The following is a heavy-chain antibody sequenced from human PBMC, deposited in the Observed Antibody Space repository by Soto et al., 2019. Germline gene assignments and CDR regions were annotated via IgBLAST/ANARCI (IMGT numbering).Heavy chain of an antibody. D-gene: IGHD2-2*01. CDR1: GYTFTSYG. J-gene: IGHJ5*02. CDR3: AREVAYCSSTSCYENPWFDP. CDR2: ISAYNGNT. V-gene: IGHV1-18*01. Sequence: ASVKVSCKASGYTFTSYGISWVRQAPGQGLEWMGWISAYNGNTNYAQKLQGRVTMTTDTSTSTAFMELRSLRSDDTAVYYCAREVAYCSSTSCYENPWFDPWGQRTLVTVSS.